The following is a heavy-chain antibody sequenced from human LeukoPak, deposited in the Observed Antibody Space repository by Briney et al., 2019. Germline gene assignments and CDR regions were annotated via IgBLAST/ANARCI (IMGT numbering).Heavy chain of an antibody. CDR2: IKNDGGEE. CDR3: VRDWRDGYDTDFDY. D-gene: IGHD5-12*01. Sequence: GGSLRLSCAASGFSFSDSWMSWVRQAPGKGPEWVANIKNDGGEELYVDSVMGRFTISRDNAKNSVYLHMSSLRAEDTAVYYCVRDWRDGYDTDFDYWGQGTLVTASS. J-gene: IGHJ4*02. V-gene: IGHV3-7*01. CDR1: GFSFSDSW.